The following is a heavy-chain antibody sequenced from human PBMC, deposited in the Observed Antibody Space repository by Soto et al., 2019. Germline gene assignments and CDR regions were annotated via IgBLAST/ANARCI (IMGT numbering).Heavy chain of an antibody. CDR3: ARREIPPPTRGAANARGAVGG. CDR1: GFTFNNYG. CDR2: IWNDGSNS. V-gene: IGHV3-33*01. D-gene: IGHD6-13*01. J-gene: IGHJ6*02. Sequence: GGSLRLSCAASGFTFNNYGMHWVRQAPGKGLEWLAVIWNDGSNSSYANSLKGRFTISRDNSKNTLYLQMSSLRAEDTGVYYDARREIPPPTRGAANARGAVGGWGQ.